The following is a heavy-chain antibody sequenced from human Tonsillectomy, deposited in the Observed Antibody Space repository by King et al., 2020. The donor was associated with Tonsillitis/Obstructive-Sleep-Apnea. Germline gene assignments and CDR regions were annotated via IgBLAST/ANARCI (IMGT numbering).Heavy chain of an antibody. J-gene: IGHJ4*02. V-gene: IGHV3-48*03. D-gene: IGHD6-13*01. CDR3: ATTVAAAGTNY. CDR2: ISSSGSTI. Sequence: QLVQSGGGLVQPGGSLRLSCAASGFTFSSYEMNWVRQAPGKGLEWVSYISSSGSTIYYADSVKGRFTISRDNAKNSLYLQMNSLRAEDTAVYYCATTVAAAGTNYWGQGTLVTVSS. CDR1: GFTFSSYE.